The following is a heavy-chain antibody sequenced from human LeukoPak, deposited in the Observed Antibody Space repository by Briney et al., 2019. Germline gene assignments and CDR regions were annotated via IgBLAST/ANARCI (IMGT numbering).Heavy chain of an antibody. Sequence: SETLSLTCTVSGGSISSYYWSWIRQPPGKGLEWIGYIYYSGSTNYNPSLKSRVTISVDTSKNQFSLKLSSVTAADTAVYYCARGGTTGTTDWFDPWGQGTLVTVFS. CDR1: GGSISSYY. V-gene: IGHV4-59*01. D-gene: IGHD1-1*01. CDR2: IYYSGST. CDR3: ARGGTTGTTDWFDP. J-gene: IGHJ5*02.